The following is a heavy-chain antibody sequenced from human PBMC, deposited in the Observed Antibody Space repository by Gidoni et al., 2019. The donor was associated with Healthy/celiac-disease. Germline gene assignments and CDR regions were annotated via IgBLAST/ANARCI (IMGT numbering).Heavy chain of an antibody. J-gene: IGHJ4*02. Sequence: EVQLLESGGGLVQPGGSLRLSCAASGFTFSSYAMGWVRQAPGKGLEWVSAISCSGGSTYYADSVKGRFTISRDNSKNTLYLQMNSLRAEDTAVYYCANSIVVVPAATHWGQGTLVTVSS. CDR2: ISCSGGST. CDR1: GFTFSSYA. V-gene: IGHV3-23*01. CDR3: ANSIVVVPAATH. D-gene: IGHD2-2*01.